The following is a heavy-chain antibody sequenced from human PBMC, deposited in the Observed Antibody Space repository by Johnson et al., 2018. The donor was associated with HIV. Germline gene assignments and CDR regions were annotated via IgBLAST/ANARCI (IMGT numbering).Heavy chain of an antibody. CDR1: GFTFSSYA. D-gene: IGHD6-6*01. CDR2: ISYDGSNK. V-gene: IGHV3-30*04. Sequence: MQLVESGGGVVQPGRSLRLSCAASGFTFSSYALHWVRQAPGKGLEWVAVISYDGSNKYYADSVKVRFTISRDNSKNTLYLQINSLRAEDTAVYYSARGGQLVAFDIWGQGTMVTVSS. CDR3: ARGGQLVAFDI. J-gene: IGHJ3*02.